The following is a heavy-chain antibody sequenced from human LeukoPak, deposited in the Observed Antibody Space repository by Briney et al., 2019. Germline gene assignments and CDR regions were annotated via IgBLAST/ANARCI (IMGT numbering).Heavy chain of an antibody. CDR1: GYTFTSYG. CDR2: ISAYNGNT. V-gene: IGHV1-18*01. Sequence: ASVKVSCKASGYTFTSYGISWVGQAPGQALEWMGWISAYNGNTNYAQKLQGRVTITTDTSTSTAYMELRSLRSDDTAVYYCARMDIVVVPAVDPLDYWGQGTLDTVSS. D-gene: IGHD2-2*03. CDR3: ARMDIVVVPAVDPLDY. J-gene: IGHJ4*02.